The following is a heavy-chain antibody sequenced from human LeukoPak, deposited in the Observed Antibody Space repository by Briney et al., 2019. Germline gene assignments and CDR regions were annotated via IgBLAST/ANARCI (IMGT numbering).Heavy chain of an antibody. CDR3: ARIAYYYDSWFDP. CDR2: IYYSGST. D-gene: IGHD3-22*01. J-gene: IGHJ5*02. Sequence: SETLSLTCTVSGGSISSSNYYWSWIRQPPGKGLEWIGYIYYSGSTNYNPSLKSRVTISVDTSKNQFSLKLSSVAAADTAVYYCARIAYYYDSWFDPWGQGTLVTVSS. V-gene: IGHV4-61*01. CDR1: GGSISSSNYY.